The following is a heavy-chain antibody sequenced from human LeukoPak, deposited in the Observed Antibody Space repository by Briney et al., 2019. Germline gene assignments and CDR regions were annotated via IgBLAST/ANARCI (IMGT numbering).Heavy chain of an antibody. D-gene: IGHD3-22*01. CDR2: FDPEDGET. J-gene: IGHJ3*02. V-gene: IGHV1-24*01. CDR3: ATKRTYYDSSGYPIQDAFDI. CDR1: GYTLTELS. Sequence: GASVKVSCKVSGYTLTELSMHWVRQAPGKGLEWMGGFDPEDGETIYAQKFQGRVTMTEDTSTDTAYMELSSLRSEDMAVYYCATKRTYYDSSGYPIQDAFDIWGQGTMVTVSS.